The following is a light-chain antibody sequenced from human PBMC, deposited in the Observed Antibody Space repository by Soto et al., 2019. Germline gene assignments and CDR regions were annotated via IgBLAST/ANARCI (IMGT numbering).Light chain of an antibody. CDR2: AAS. J-gene: IGKJ2*01. Sequence: DIQMTQSPSSLSASVGDRVTITCRASQSISSYLNWYQQKPGKAPKLLIYAASSLQSGVPSRFSGSESGTDFTLTIRSLQPEDFATYYCQQSYSNPPYTFGQGTKLEIK. CDR1: QSISSY. CDR3: QQSYSNPPYT. V-gene: IGKV1-39*01.